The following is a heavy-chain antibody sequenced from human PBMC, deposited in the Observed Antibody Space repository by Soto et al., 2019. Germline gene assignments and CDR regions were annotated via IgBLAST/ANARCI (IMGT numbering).Heavy chain of an antibody. CDR3: ARSGDIVVVPAAYDAFDI. CDR1: GGSISSYY. J-gene: IGHJ3*02. Sequence: QVQLQESGPGLVKPSETLSLTCTVSGGSISSYYWSWIRQPPGKGLEWIGYIYYSGSTNYNPSLKSRVTISVDTSKNQFSLKLSSVTAADTAVYYCARSGDIVVVPAAYDAFDIWGQGTMVTVSS. D-gene: IGHD2-2*01. CDR2: IYYSGST. V-gene: IGHV4-59*01.